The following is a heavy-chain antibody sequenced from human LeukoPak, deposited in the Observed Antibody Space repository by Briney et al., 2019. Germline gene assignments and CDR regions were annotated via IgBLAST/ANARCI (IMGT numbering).Heavy chain of an antibody. D-gene: IGHD4-17*01. J-gene: IGHJ5*02. Sequence: SQTLSLTCTVSGGSISSYYWSCIRQPPGNGLEWIGDIYDLGSTNYNPSPKSRAPISSHTSNNQLSLKLSSVNAADTAVYYCARGMVTTETNWFEPWGQGTLVTVSS. CDR3: ARGMVTTETNWFEP. CDR2: IYDLGST. CDR1: GGSISSYY. V-gene: IGHV4-59*01.